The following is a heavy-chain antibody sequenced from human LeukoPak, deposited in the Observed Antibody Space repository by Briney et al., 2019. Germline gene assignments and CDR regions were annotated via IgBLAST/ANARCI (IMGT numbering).Heavy chain of an antibody. CDR3: AKGRARRLLLLPFDY. J-gene: IGHJ4*02. V-gene: IGHV3-30*18. Sequence: GGSLRLSCAASGFTFSSYGMPWVRQAPGKGLEWVAVISYDGSNKYYADSVKGRFTISRDNSKNTLYLQMNSLRAEDTAVYYCAKGRARRLLLLPFDYWGQGTLVTVSS. CDR1: GFTFSSYG. CDR2: ISYDGSNK. D-gene: IGHD2-15*01.